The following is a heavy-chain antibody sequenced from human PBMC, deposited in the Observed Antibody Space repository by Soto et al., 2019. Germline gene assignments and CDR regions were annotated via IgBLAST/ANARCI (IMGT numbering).Heavy chain of an antibody. J-gene: IGHJ5*02. CDR3: ARHHGPTTSENWFDP. Sequence: QVHLVQSGVEVKTPGASVKVSCQASGYTFFTYDISWVRQAPGQGLEWMGWTSTYSGDTKYAQKFQGRATMTTDTSTTTAYLELRSLRSDDTAVYYCARHHGPTTSENWFDPWGQGTLVTVSS. D-gene: IGHD5-12*01. CDR1: GYTFFTYD. V-gene: IGHV1-18*01. CDR2: TSTYSGDT.